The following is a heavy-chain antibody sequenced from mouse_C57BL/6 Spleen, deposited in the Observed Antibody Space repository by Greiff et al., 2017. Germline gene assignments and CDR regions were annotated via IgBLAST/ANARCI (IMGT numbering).Heavy chain of an antibody. CDR2: ISYDGSN. CDR3: AREGDGNLDY. J-gene: IGHJ2*01. Sequence: EVQLVESGPGLVKPSQSLSLTCSVTGYSITSGYYWNWIRQFPGNKLEWMGYISYDGSNNYNPSLKNRISITRDTSKNQFFLKLNSVTTEDTATYYCAREGDGNLDYWGQGTTLTVSS. D-gene: IGHD2-1*01. CDR1: GYSITSGYY. V-gene: IGHV3-6*01.